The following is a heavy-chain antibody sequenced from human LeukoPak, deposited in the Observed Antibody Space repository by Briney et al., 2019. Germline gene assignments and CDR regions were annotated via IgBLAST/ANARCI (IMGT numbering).Heavy chain of an antibody. V-gene: IGHV4-61*01. CDR2: IYYSGST. J-gene: IGHJ3*02. D-gene: IGHD3-16*02. CDR3: ARAPDTVIMVFDI. CDR1: GGSFSSGSYY. Sequence: SETLSLTCTVSGGSFSSGSYYWSWIRQPPGKGLEWIGYIYYSGSTNYNPSLKSRVTISVDTSKNQFSLKLSSVTAADTAVYYCARAPDTVIMVFDIWGQGTMVTVSS.